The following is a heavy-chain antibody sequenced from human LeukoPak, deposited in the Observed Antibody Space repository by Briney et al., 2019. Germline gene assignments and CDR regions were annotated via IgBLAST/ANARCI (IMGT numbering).Heavy chain of an antibody. J-gene: IGHJ3*02. Sequence: GGSLRLSCAASGFTVSSNYMSWVRQAPGKGLERVSVIYSGGSTYYADSVKGRFTISRDNSKNTLYLQMNSLRAEDTAVYYCARDLTGAFDIWGQGTMVTVSS. CDR2: IYSGGST. CDR1: GFTVSSNY. D-gene: IGHD3-9*01. V-gene: IGHV3-53*01. CDR3: ARDLTGAFDI.